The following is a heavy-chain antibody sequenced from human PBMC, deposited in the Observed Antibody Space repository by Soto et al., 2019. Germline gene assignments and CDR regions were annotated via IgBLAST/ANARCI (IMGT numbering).Heavy chain of an antibody. J-gene: IGHJ1*01. CDR3: ARTVMITFGGVIARGY. CDR2: ISSSGSTI. Sequence: XGSLRLSCAASGCTLSDYYMSWIRQAPGRGLEWVSYISSSGSTIYYADSVKGRFTISRDNAKNSLYLQMNSLRAEDTAVYYCARTVMITFGGVIARGYWGQGPLVTVSS. D-gene: IGHD3-16*02. V-gene: IGHV3-11*01. CDR1: GCTLSDYY.